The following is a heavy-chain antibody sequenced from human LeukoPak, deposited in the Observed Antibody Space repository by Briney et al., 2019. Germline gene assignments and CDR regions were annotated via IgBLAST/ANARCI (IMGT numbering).Heavy chain of an antibody. D-gene: IGHD3-22*01. CDR2: IYPGDSDT. Sequence: GESLKISCKASGYSFASYWLGWVRQMPGKGLEWMGIIYPGDSDTRYSPSFQGQVTISAEKSISTAYLQWNSLKTSDTASYYCARRPSSGYYGSHFDYWGQGTLVTVSS. CDR1: GYSFASYW. CDR3: ARRPSSGYYGSHFDY. J-gene: IGHJ4*02. V-gene: IGHV5-51*01.